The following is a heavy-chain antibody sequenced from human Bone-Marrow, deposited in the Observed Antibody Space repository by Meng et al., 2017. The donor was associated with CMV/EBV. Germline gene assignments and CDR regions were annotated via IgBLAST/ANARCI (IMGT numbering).Heavy chain of an antibody. CDR2: INPNSGGT. CDR1: GYTFTGYY. J-gene: IGHJ5*02. D-gene: IGHD2-15*01. CDR3: ARLGYCRGGSCYDWFDP. V-gene: IGHV1-2*02. Sequence: ASVKVSCKASGYTFTGYYMHWVRQAPGQGLEWMGWINPNSGGTNYAQKFQGRVTMTRDTSISTAYMELSRLRSDDTAVYYCARLGYCRGGSCYDWFDPWGQGTLVTVSS.